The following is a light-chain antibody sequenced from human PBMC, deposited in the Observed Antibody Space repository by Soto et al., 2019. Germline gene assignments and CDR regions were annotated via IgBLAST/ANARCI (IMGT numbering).Light chain of an antibody. CDR3: TSYPTSTTWV. CDR1: SSDVAAYNY. J-gene: IGLJ3*02. Sequence: QSVLTQPASVSGSPGQSIAISCTGTSSDVAAYNYVSWYQQHPGKAPKLMIYDVSNRLSGVSNRFSGSKSGNTASLTISGLQAEDEADYYCTSYPTSTTWVFGGGTQLTVL. CDR2: DVS. V-gene: IGLV2-14*03.